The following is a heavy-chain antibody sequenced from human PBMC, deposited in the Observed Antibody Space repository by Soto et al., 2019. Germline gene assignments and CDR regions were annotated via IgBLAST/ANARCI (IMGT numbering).Heavy chain of an antibody. CDR3: ARDSSGLHDSSGYYQYFDY. J-gene: IGHJ4*02. CDR2: IIPIFGTA. Sequence: SVKVSCKASGGTFSSYAISWVRQAPGQGLEWMGGIIPIFGTANYAQKFQGRVTITADESTSTAYMELSSLRSEDTAVYYCARDSSGLHDSSGYYQYFDYWGQGTLVTVSS. D-gene: IGHD3-22*01. V-gene: IGHV1-69*13. CDR1: GGTFSSYA.